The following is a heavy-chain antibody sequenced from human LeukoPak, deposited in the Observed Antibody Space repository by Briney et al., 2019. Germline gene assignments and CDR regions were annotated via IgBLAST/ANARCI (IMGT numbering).Heavy chain of an antibody. Sequence: GGSLRLSCAASGFSFSTYAMSWVRQAPGKRLEWVSSFGSGGGTYYADSVKGRFTISRDNSKNTLSLQMNNLRSDDTAVYYCSKRGTTKNHYFDIWGQRTLVTVSS. CDR2: FGSGGGT. CDR3: SKRGTTKNHYFDI. D-gene: IGHD1-1*01. V-gene: IGHV3-23*01. J-gene: IGHJ4*02. CDR1: GFSFSTYA.